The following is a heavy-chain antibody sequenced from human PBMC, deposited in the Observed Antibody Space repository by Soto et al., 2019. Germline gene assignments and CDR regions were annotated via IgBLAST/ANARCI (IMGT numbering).Heavy chain of an antibody. CDR3: ARLPTEGSMVYAPDSTEYFHR. CDR2: IYPGDSDT. J-gene: IGHJ1*01. D-gene: IGHD2-8*01. V-gene: IGHV5-51*01. Sequence: GESLKISCKGSGYSFTTYWIGWVRQMPGKGLEWMGIIYPGDSDTRYSPSFQGQVTISADKSISTAYLQWSSLKASDTAMYYCARLPTEGSMVYAPDSTEYFHRWGQGTLVTVSS. CDR1: GYSFTTYW.